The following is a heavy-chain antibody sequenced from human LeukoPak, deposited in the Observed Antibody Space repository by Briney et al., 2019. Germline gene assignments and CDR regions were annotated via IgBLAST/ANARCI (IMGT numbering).Heavy chain of an antibody. V-gene: IGHV1-69*04. CDR3: ARVVERGRPLDY. Sequence: SVKVSCKASGGTFSSYAISWVRQAPGQGLEWMGRIIPILGIANYAQKFQGRVTITADKSTSTAYMELSSLRSEDTAVYYCARVVERGRPLDYWGQGTLVTVSS. D-gene: IGHD3-16*01. J-gene: IGHJ4*02. CDR1: GGTFSSYA. CDR2: IIPILGIA.